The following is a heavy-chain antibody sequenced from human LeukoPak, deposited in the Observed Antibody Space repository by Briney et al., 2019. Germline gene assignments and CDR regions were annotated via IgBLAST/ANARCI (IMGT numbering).Heavy chain of an antibody. J-gene: IGHJ4*02. CDR2: ISGSGGST. CDR1: GFTFSSYA. Sequence: GGSLRLSCAASGFTFSSYAMSWVRQAPGKGLEWVSAISGSGGSTYYADSVKGRFTISRDNSKNTLYLQMNSLRAEDTAVYYCAKGSNYDLWSGYSENFDLWGQGTLVTVS. D-gene: IGHD3-3*01. V-gene: IGHV3-23*01. CDR3: AKGSNYDLWSGYSENFDL.